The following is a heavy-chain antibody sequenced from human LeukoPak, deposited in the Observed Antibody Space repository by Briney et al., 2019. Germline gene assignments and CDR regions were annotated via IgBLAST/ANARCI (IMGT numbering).Heavy chain of an antibody. V-gene: IGHV3-64*04. J-gene: IGHJ4*02. CDR2: ISSNGDNT. CDR3: AKDRADSSGWYSGFDY. D-gene: IGHD6-19*01. CDR1: GFPFNTYA. Sequence: GGSLRLSCSASGFPFNTYAIHWVRQAPGKGLEYVAGISSNGDNTDFADSVKGRFTISRDNSKNTLYLQMNSLRAEDTAVYYCAKDRADSSGWYSGFDYWGQGTLVTVSS.